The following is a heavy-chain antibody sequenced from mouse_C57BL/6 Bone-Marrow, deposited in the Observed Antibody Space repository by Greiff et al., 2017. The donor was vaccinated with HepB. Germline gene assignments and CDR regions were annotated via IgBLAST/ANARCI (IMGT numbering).Heavy chain of an antibody. CDR1: GYTFTSYW. Sequence: VQLQQPGPELVKPGASVKLSCKASGYTFTSYWMHWVKQRPGQGLEWIGNINPSNGGTNYNEKFKSKATLTVDKSSSTAYMQLSSLTSEDSAVYYCARWSTTVVASFDYWGQGTTLTVSS. CDR3: ARWSTTVVASFDY. J-gene: IGHJ2*01. V-gene: IGHV1-53*01. CDR2: INPSNGGT. D-gene: IGHD1-1*01.